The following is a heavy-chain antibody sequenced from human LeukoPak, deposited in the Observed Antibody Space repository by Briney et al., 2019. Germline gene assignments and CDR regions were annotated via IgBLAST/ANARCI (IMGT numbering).Heavy chain of an antibody. CDR3: ARANGGYDYYLDY. D-gene: IGHD5-12*01. J-gene: IGHJ4*02. CDR2: LRAGGPYGTEK. Sequence: GGSLRLSCAASGFNFNTFIMHWVRQAPGKGLEWVTFLRAGGPYGTEKFYADSVKGRFTISRDNAKNSLYLQMNSLRAEDTAVYYCARANGGYDYYLDYWGQGTLVTVSS. CDR1: GFNFNTFI. V-gene: IGHV3-30*02.